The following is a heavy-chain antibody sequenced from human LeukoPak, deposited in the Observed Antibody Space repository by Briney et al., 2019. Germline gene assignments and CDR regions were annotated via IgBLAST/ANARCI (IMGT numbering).Heavy chain of an antibody. CDR3: AREEVVPAAIVPTFYMDV. CDR1: GGSISSYY. J-gene: IGHJ6*03. Sequence: PSETLSLTCTVSGGSISSYYWSWIRQPAGKGLEWIGRIYTSGSTNYNPSLKSRVTMSVDTSKNQFSLKLSSVTAADTAVYYCAREEVVPAAIVPTFYMDVWGKGSTVTVSS. V-gene: IGHV4-4*07. D-gene: IGHD2-2*02. CDR2: IYTSGST.